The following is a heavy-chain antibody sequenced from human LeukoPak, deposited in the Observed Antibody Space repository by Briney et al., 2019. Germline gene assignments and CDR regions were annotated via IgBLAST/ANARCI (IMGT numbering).Heavy chain of an antibody. D-gene: IGHD1-26*01. V-gene: IGHV1-24*01. J-gene: IGHJ4*02. CDR3: AKDIPDSGTYYGLDY. CDR2: FDPEDGET. CDR1: GYTLTELS. Sequence: ASVKVSCKVSGYTLTELSMHWVRQAPGKGLEWMGGFDPEDGETIYAQKFQDRLTITRDTSASTAYMYLSSLRSEDTAVYYCAKDIPDSGTYYGLDYWGQGTLVTVSS.